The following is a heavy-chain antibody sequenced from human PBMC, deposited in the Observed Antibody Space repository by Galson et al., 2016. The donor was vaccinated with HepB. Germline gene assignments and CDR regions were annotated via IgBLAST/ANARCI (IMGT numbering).Heavy chain of an antibody. J-gene: IGHJ5*02. CDR2: IYPGDSDT. V-gene: IGHV5-51*01. CDR1: GYSFTSHW. Sequence: QSGAEVKKPGDSLRISCRASGYSFTSHWIGWVRQVPGKGLEWLGIIYPGDSDTKYNPSCQGQVTISVDKSINTAFLQWNSLNVSDTAMYYCVRHPTYSSNWYASPWFDPWGQGTLVTVSS. D-gene: IGHD6-13*01. CDR3: VRHPTYSSNWYASPWFDP.